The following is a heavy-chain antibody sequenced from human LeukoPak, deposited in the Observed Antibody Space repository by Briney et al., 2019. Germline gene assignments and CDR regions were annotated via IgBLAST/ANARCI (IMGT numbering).Heavy chain of an antibody. CDR2: ISCDGSNK. Sequence: GGSLRLSCAASGFTFSSYAMHWVRQAPGKGLEWVAVISCDGSNKYYADSVKGRFTISRDNSKNTLYLQMNSLRAEDTAVYYCARVICSSTSCYGDYYGMDVWGQGTTVTVSS. V-gene: IGHV3-30-3*01. D-gene: IGHD2-2*01. CDR1: GFTFSSYA. J-gene: IGHJ6*02. CDR3: ARVICSSTSCYGDYYGMDV.